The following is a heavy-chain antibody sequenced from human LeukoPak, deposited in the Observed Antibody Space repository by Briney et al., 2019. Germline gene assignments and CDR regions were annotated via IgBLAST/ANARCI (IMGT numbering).Heavy chain of an antibody. Sequence: PSETLSLTCTVSGGSIGSYYWSWIRQPPGKGLEWIGYIYYSGSTNYNPSLKSRVTISVDTSKNQFSLKLSSVTAADTAVYYCARTTSDILTGYYYFDYWGQGTLVTVSS. D-gene: IGHD3-9*01. CDR3: ARTTSDILTGYYYFDY. V-gene: IGHV4-59*01. CDR2: IYYSGST. CDR1: GGSIGSYY. J-gene: IGHJ4*02.